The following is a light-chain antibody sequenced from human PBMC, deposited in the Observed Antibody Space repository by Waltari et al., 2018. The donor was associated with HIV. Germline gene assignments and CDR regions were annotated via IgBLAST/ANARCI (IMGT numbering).Light chain of an antibody. CDR1: SSDVGSYNL. CDR2: EGI. J-gene: IGLJ3*02. V-gene: IGLV2-23*01. Sequence: QSALTQPASVSGSPGQSITISCTGTSSDVGSYNLVSWYQQHPGKAPKLMIYEGIKRPSGVSNRFSGSKSGNTASLTISGLQAEDEADYYCQSADSSGTYPWVFGGGTKLTVL. CDR3: QSADSSGTYPWV.